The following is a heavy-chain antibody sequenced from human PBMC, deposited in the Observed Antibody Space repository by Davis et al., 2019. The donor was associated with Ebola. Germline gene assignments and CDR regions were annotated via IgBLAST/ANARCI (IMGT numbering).Heavy chain of an antibody. V-gene: IGHV3-66*04. D-gene: IGHD1-14*01. J-gene: IGHJ6*02. Sequence: GESLKISCAASGFTFSSYWMSWVRQAPGKGLEWVSVIYSGGSTYYADSVKGRFTISRDNAKNSLYLQMNSLRAEDTAVYYCARRPPNHPNDAYYYYGMDVWGQGTTVTVSS. CDR2: IYSGGST. CDR1: GFTFSSYW. CDR3: ARRPPNHPNDAYYYYGMDV.